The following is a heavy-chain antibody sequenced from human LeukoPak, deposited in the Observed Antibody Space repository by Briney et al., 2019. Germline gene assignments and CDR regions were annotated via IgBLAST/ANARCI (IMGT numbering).Heavy chain of an antibody. Sequence: SETLSLTCTVSGGSISSYYWSWIRQPAGKGLEWIGRIYTSGSTNYNPSLKSRVTMSVDTSKNQFSLKLSSVTAADTAVYYCARDGSSSGSPSFDYRGQGTLVTVSS. CDR2: IYTSGST. D-gene: IGHD6-6*01. CDR1: GGSISSYY. J-gene: IGHJ4*02. V-gene: IGHV4-4*07. CDR3: ARDGSSSGSPSFDY.